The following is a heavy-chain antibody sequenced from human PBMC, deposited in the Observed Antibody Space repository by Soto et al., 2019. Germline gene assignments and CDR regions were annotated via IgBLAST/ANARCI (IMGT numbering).Heavy chain of an antibody. D-gene: IGHD3-22*01. CDR2: ISYDGSNK. J-gene: IGHJ4*02. V-gene: IGHV3-30*18. Sequence: GGSLRLSCAASGFTFSSYSVNWVRQAPGKGLEWVAVISYDGSNKYYADSVKGRFTISRDNSKNTLYLQMNSLRAEDTAVYYCAKDQKDYYYDSSGTAFDYWGQGTLVTVSS. CDR1: GFTFSSYS. CDR3: AKDQKDYYYDSSGTAFDY.